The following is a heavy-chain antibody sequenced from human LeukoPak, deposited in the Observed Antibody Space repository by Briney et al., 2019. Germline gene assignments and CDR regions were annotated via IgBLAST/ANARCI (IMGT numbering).Heavy chain of an antibody. J-gene: IGHJ5*01. CDR1: GFTFSNYW. Sequence: GGSLRLSCTASGFTFSNYWMTWVRQAPGKGLEWVANIKQDGGERYYVDSVKGRFTISRDNARNSLYLQMNSLTVEDTAVYYCAREVAAGGTNSFHSWGQGTLVTVSS. V-gene: IGHV3-7*01. CDR2: IKQDGGER. D-gene: IGHD6-13*01. CDR3: AREVAAGGTNSFHS.